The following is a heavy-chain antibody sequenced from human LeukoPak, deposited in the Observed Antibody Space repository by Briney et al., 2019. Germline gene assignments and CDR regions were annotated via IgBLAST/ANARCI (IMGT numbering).Heavy chain of an antibody. CDR2: INSDGSST. D-gene: IGHD5/OR15-5a*01. CDR3: ARSVSWNGFGSDY. V-gene: IGHV3-74*01. J-gene: IGHJ4*02. CDR1: GFTFSSYW. Sequence: QPGGSLRLSCAASGFTFSSYWMHWVRQAPGKGLVWVSRINSDGSSTSYADSVKGRFTISRDNAKNTLYLQMNRLRAEDTAVYYCARSVSWNGFGSDYWGQGTLVTVSS.